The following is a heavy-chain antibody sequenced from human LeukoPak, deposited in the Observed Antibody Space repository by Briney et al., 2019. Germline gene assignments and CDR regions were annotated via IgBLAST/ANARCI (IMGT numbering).Heavy chain of an antibody. CDR2: IHCSGNT. Sequence: SETLSLTCTVSGGSISSGNYYWSWIRQHPGKGLECIGNIHCSGNTYYNPSLKSRLNISLDSSKNQFSLNLSSVTAADTAVYYCARSFDISGYYPGYWGQGTLVTVSS. J-gene: IGHJ4*02. V-gene: IGHV4-31*03. D-gene: IGHD3-22*01. CDR1: GGSISSGNYY. CDR3: ARSFDISGYYPGY.